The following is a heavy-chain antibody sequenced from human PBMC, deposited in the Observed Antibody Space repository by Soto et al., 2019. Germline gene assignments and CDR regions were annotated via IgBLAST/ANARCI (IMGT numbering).Heavy chain of an antibody. V-gene: IGHV4-31*03. CDR3: ARDAIVASTSYYFDY. D-gene: IGHD5-12*01. CDR1: GGSISSGGYC. Sequence: SETLSLTCTVSGGSISSGGYCWSWSRQHPGKGLEWIGYIYYSGSTYYNPSLKSRVTISVDTSKNQFSLKLSSVTAADTAVYYCARDAIVASTSYYFDYWGQGTLVTVSS. J-gene: IGHJ4*02. CDR2: IYYSGST.